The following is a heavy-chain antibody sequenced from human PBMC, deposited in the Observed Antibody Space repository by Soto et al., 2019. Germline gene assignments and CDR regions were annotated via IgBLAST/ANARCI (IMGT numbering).Heavy chain of an antibody. J-gene: IGHJ4*02. CDR3: AREPKSYYYGSGPDAYFDY. Sequence: GGSLRLSCAASGFTFSSYWMSWVRQAPGKGLEWVANIKQDGSEKYYVDSVKGRFTISGDNAKNSLYLQMNSLRAEDTAVYYCAREPKSYYYGSGPDAYFDYWGQGTLVTVSS. V-gene: IGHV3-7*05. CDR2: IKQDGSEK. CDR1: GFTFSSYW. D-gene: IGHD3-10*01.